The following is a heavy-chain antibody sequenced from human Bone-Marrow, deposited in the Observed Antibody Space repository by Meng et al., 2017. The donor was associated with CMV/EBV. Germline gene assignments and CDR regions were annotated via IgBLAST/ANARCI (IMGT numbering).Heavy chain of an antibody. CDR1: GFTFSSYA. CDR3: ARDLGYCTNGVCSMDY. V-gene: IGHV3-23*01. CDR2: ISGSGGST. D-gene: IGHD2-8*01. Sequence: GESLKISCAASGFTFSSYAMSWVRQAPGKGLEWVSAISGSGGSTYYADSVKGRFTISRDNAKNSLYLQMNSLRAEDTAVYYCARDLGYCTNGVCSMDYWGQGTLVTVSS. J-gene: IGHJ4*02.